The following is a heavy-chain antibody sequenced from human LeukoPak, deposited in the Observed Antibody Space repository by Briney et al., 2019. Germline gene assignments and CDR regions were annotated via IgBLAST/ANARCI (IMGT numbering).Heavy chain of an antibody. CDR1: GFTFSSYA. J-gene: IGHJ4*02. CDR2: ISGSGGST. CDR3: AKGKSIPVVGAIN. D-gene: IGHD1-26*01. V-gene: IGHV3-23*01. Sequence: GGSLRLPCAASGFTFSSYAMSWVRQAPGKGLEWVSAISGSGGSTYYADSVKGRFTISRDNSKNTLYLQMNSLRAEDTAVYYCAKGKSIPVVGAINWGQGTLVTVSS.